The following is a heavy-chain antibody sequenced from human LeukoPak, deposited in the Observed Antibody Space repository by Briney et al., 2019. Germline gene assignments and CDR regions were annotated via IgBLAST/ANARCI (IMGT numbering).Heavy chain of an antibody. CDR1: GDSISSGVFY. CDR3: ARGSFYWNSYYYYINV. CDR2: IYTTGNT. J-gene: IGHJ6*03. V-gene: IGHV4-61*02. Sequence: SETLSLTCSLSGDSISSGVFYWSWIRQPAGKGLEWIGRIYTTGNTNYNPSLKSRVTMSIDTSENQFSLKLTSVTAADTAVYYCARGSFYWNSYYYYINVWGTGTTVTVSS. D-gene: IGHD5/OR15-5a*01.